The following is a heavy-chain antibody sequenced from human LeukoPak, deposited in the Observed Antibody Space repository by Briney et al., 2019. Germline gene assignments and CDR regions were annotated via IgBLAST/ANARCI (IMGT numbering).Heavy chain of an antibody. CDR1: GFHFCSYW. V-gene: IGHV3-7*03. CDR2: IIQYGSGK. Sequence: PGGALRLFCAASGFHFCSYWMSWVRQDPGEGLEWVANIIQYGSGKYYVDSVKGRFTISRDHAKNSLYLQMNSLRAEDTALYYCARGRWNADYWGQGTLVTVSS. J-gene: IGHJ4*02. D-gene: IGHD4-23*01. CDR3: ARGRWNADY.